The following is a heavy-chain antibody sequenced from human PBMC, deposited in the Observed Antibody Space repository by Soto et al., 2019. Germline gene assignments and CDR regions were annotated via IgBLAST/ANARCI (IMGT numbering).Heavy chain of an antibody. CDR2: ISTYNGNT. V-gene: IGHV1-18*01. D-gene: IGHD2-21*02. CDR3: ATDGVVTASPFDY. J-gene: IGHJ4*02. Sequence: QVQLVQSGAEVRRPGASVKDSCKTSGYTFSKYGITWIRQAPGQGLEYMGWISTYNGNTDYAQKLQGRVTMTTDTSTNTAYMELRSLRSDDTAVFYCATDGVVTASPFDYWGQGTLVTVSS. CDR1: GYTFSKYG.